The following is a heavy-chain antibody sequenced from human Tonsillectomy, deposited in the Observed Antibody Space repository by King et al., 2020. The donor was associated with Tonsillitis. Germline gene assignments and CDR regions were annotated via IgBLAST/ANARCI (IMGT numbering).Heavy chain of an antibody. CDR1: GFTFDDYA. J-gene: IGHJ4*02. CDR3: AKTYTSGWYWLDY. D-gene: IGHD6-19*01. V-gene: IGHV3-43D*03. Sequence: VQLVESGGGVVQPGGSLRLSCAASGFTFDDYAMHWVRQAPGKGLEWVSLITGDGGRDYYADSVKGRFTISRDNRKNSLYLQMNSLRPEDTALYYCAKTYTSGWYWLDYWGQGTLVTVSS. CDR2: ITGDGGRD.